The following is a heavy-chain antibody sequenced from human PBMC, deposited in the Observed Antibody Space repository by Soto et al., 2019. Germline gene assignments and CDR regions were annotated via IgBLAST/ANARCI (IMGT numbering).Heavy chain of an antibody. V-gene: IGHV3-23*01. D-gene: IGHD2-21*01. Sequence: GGSLRLSVGALGSTISTFAMTWFRRAPGKGLESVGGMTGSGATIHYADSVRGRFTISKDNSKNVLFLQMDYLRDEDTAIYYCAKEAVYNDGLWLMDSWGQGTLVTVSS. CDR3: AKEAVYNDGLWLMDS. J-gene: IGHJ4*02. CDR1: GSTISTFA. CDR2: MTGSGATI.